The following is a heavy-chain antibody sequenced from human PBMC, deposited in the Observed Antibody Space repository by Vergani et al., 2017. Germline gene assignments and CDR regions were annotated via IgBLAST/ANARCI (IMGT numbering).Heavy chain of an antibody. J-gene: IGHJ5*02. D-gene: IGHD4-17*01. CDR2: IYHSGST. V-gene: IGHV4-38-2*01. CDR1: GYSISSGYY. Sequence: QVQLQESGPGLVKPSETLSLTCAVSGYSISSGYYWGWIRQPPGKGLEWIGSIYHSGSTYYNPSLKSRVTISVDTSKNQFSLKLSSVTAADTAVHYCARHHYGADDNWFDPWGQGTLVTVSS. CDR3: ARHHYGADDNWFDP.